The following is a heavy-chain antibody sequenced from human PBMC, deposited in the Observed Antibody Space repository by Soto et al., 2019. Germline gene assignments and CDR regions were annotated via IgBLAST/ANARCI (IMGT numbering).Heavy chain of an antibody. V-gene: IGHV3-53*01. CDR3: ASGILSLTRQFYFDS. CDR1: GFTVSSHY. CDR2: IYIGGTT. D-gene: IGHD3-9*01. Sequence: EVQLVESGGGLIQPGGSLRLSCAASGFTVSSHYMSWVRQAPGGGLEWVSLIYIGGTTYYADSVKGRFTISRDNSKNTLYRQLNNRRAVDTGLYYCASGILSLTRQFYFDSWGQGTLVTVSS. J-gene: IGHJ4*02.